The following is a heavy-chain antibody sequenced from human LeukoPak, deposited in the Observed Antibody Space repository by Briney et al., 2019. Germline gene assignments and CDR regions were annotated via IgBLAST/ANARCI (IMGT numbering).Heavy chain of an antibody. V-gene: IGHV1-2*06. Sequence: ASVKVSCKASGYTFTGYYMHWVRQAPGQGLEWMGRTNPNSGGTNYAQKFQGRVTMTRDTSISTAYMELSRLRSNDTAVYYCARDLHSWTWGDAFDIWGQGTMVTVSS. CDR3: ARDLHSWTWGDAFDI. D-gene: IGHD6-13*01. CDR2: TNPNSGGT. CDR1: GYTFTGYY. J-gene: IGHJ3*02.